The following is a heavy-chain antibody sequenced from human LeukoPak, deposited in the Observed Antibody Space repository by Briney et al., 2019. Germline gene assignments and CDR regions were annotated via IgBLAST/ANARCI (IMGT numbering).Heavy chain of an antibody. V-gene: IGHV3-9*01. CDR3: AKDKGLAAAGTSYGMDV. Sequence: GGSLRLSCAASGFTFDDYAMHWVRQAPGKGLEWVSGISWNSGSIGYADSVKGRFTISRDNAKNSLYLQMNSLRAEDTALHYCAKDKGLAAAGTSYGMDVWGQGTTVTVSS. D-gene: IGHD6-13*01. J-gene: IGHJ6*02. CDR1: GFTFDDYA. CDR2: ISWNSGSI.